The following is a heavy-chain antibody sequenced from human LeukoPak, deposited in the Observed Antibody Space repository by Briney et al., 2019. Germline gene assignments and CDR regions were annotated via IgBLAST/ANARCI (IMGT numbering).Heavy chain of an antibody. Sequence: GGSLRLSCAASGFTFSSYSMNWVRQAPGKGLEWVSSISSSYIYYADSVKGRFTISRDNAKNSLYLQMNSLRAEDTAVYYCARDSYYYDSSGYLNWFDPWGQGTLVTVSS. D-gene: IGHD3-22*01. CDR3: ARDSYYYDSSGYLNWFDP. CDR1: GFTFSSYS. CDR2: ISSSYI. J-gene: IGHJ5*02. V-gene: IGHV3-21*01.